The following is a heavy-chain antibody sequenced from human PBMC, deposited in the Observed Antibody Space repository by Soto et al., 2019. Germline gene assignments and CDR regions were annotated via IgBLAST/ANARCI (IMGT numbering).Heavy chain of an antibody. CDR3: AKVQEFCGFNCYIVDS. V-gene: IGHV3-23*01. Sequence: PGGSLRLSCVASGFTFSNSAMSWFRHVPGKGLEWAAGIRSSGGHTNYADSVKGRFTISRDNSKDTLYLQMNSLRAEDTALYYCAKVQEFCGFNCYIVDSWGQGVLVTVSS. J-gene: IGHJ4*02. D-gene: IGHD2-21*02. CDR1: GFTFSNSA. CDR2: IRSSGGHT.